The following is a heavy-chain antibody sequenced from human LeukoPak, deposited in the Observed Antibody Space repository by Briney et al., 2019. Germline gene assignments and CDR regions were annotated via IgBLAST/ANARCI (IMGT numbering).Heavy chain of an antibody. J-gene: IGHJ4*02. V-gene: IGHV1-2*02. CDR1: GYTFTGYC. D-gene: IGHD6-19*01. CDR3: ARDAVDIAVLGTFDY. CDR2: INPNSGGT. Sequence: ASVKVSCKASGYTFTGYCMHWVRQAPGQGLEWMGWINPNSGGTNYAQKFQGRVTMTRDTSISTAYMELSRLRSDDTAVYYCARDAVDIAVLGTFDYWGQGTLVTVSS.